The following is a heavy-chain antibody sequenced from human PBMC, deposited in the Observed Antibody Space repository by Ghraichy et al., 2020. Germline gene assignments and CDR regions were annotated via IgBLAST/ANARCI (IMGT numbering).Heavy chain of an antibody. CDR2: IYYSGST. CDR1: GGSISSSSYY. CDR3: ARPFRSELTRRGGYYFDY. V-gene: IGHV4-39*01. J-gene: IGHJ4*02. Sequence: SETLSLTCTVSGGSISSSSYYWGWIRQPPGKGLEWIGSIYYSGSTYYNPSLKSRVTISVDTSKNQFSLKLSSVTAADTAVYYCARPFRSELTRRGGYYFDYWGQGTLVTVSS. D-gene: IGHD1-26*01.